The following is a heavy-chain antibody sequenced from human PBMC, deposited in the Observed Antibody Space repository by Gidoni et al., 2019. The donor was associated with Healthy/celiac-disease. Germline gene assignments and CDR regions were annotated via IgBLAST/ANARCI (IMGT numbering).Heavy chain of an antibody. J-gene: IGHJ5*02. V-gene: IGHV1-69*06. CDR2: IISIFGTA. Sequence: GQGLEWMGGIISIFGTANYAQKFQGRVTITADKSTSTAYMELSSLRSEDTGVYYCARDWQQLAPGGNWFDPWGQGTLVTVSS. D-gene: IGHD6-13*01. CDR3: ARDWQQLAPGGNWFDP.